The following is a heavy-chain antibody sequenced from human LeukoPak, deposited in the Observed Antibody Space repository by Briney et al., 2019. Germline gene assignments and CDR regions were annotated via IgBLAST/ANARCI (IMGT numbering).Heavy chain of an antibody. J-gene: IGHJ4*02. CDR1: GYTFTSYG. V-gene: IGHV1-18*01. Sequence: ASVKVSCKASGYTFTSYGISWVRQAPGQGLEWMGWISAYNGNTNYAQKLQGRVTMTTDTSTSTAYMELRSLRSDDTAVYYCARDAFPPADIVVVPAAHPFDYWGQGTLVTVSS. D-gene: IGHD2-2*01. CDR3: ARDAFPPADIVVVPAAHPFDY. CDR2: ISAYNGNT.